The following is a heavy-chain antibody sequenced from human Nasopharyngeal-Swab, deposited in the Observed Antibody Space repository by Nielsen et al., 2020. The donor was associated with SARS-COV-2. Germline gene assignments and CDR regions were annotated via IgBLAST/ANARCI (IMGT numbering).Heavy chain of an antibody. V-gene: IGHV3-23*03. CDR2: IYSDGSGT. D-gene: IGHD3-22*01. CDR3: AKHEINYYTLCV. Sequence: GESLKLSCAASGFPFIHFSMTWVLHPPGTGPECVAIIYSDGSGTFYADSVEGRFAISRDNSKNTVHLEMNSLRDEDTAVYYCAKHEINYYTLCVWGQGTKVTVS. CDR1: GFPFIHFS. J-gene: IGHJ6*02.